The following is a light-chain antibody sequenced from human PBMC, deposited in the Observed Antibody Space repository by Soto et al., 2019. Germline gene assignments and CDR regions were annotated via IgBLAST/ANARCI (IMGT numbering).Light chain of an antibody. V-gene: IGKV3-11*01. CDR1: QSIGNF. CDR3: QQRSSWPPIT. Sequence: DIVPTQSPAILSLSPGERSTLSCSFSQSIGNFLAWYQQKPGQPPRLPIFDASNRAAGVPTRFSGSGSGTDFTLTIRSLEPEDFAVYFCQQRSSWPPITFGQGTRLEIK. J-gene: IGKJ5*01. CDR2: DAS.